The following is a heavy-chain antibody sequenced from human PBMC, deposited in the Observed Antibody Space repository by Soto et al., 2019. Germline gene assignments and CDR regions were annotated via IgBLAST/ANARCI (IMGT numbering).Heavy chain of an antibody. CDR1: GESFSDYY. D-gene: IGHD3-16*01. Sequence: PSETLSLTCAVYGESFSDYYWTWIRQPPGKGLEWIGEINLSGNTKYNPSLKSRVTISVDTSKTQFSLNLSSVTAADTAVYYCARLYYDYVWGRFDYWAQGTLVTVSS. V-gene: IGHV4-34*01. CDR3: ARLYYDYVWGRFDY. CDR2: INLSGNT. J-gene: IGHJ4*02.